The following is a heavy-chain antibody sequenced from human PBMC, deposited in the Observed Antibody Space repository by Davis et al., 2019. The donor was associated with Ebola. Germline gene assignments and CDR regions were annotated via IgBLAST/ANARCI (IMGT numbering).Heavy chain of an antibody. CDR1: GYTFTSYG. CDR2: ISAYNGNT. J-gene: IGHJ6*02. CDR3: ARVFSGVVIREYYGMDV. Sequence: ASVKVSCKASGYTFTSYGISWVRQAPGQGLEWMGWISAYNGNTNYAQKLQGRVTMTTDTSTSTAYMELRSLRSDDTAVYYCARVFSGVVIREYYGMDVWGQGTTVTVSS. D-gene: IGHD3-3*01. V-gene: IGHV1-18*01.